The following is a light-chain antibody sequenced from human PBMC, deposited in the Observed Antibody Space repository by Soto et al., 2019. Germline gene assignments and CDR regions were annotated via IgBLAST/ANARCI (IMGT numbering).Light chain of an antibody. CDR2: DAS. Sequence: EIVLTQSPATLSLSPGERATLSCRASQSVSSYLAWYQQKPGQAPRLLISDASNRATGIPARLSGSGPGTDFTLTISSLEPEDFAVYYCQQRSNWPTFGQGTKVEIK. V-gene: IGKV3D-11*02. J-gene: IGKJ1*01. CDR3: QQRSNWPT. CDR1: QSVSSY.